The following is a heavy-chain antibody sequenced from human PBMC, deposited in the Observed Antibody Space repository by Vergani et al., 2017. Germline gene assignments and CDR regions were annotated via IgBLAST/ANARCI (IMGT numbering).Heavy chain of an antibody. Sequence: QVQLVQSGAEVKKPGASVKVSCKASGYTFTSYGISWVRQAPGQGLEWMGRIIPILGIANYAQKFQGRVTITADKSTSTAYMELSSLRSEDTAVYYCARGLYSSSSDYWGQGTLVTVSS. D-gene: IGHD6-6*01. V-gene: IGHV1-69*09. J-gene: IGHJ4*02. CDR1: GYTFTSYG. CDR3: ARGLYSSSSDY. CDR2: IIPILGIA.